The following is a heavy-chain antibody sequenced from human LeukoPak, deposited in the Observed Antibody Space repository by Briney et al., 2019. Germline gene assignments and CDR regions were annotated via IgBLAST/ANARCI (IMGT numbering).Heavy chain of an antibody. D-gene: IGHD1-26*01. J-gene: IGHJ3*02. CDR1: GFTVSSNY. CDR2: IYSGGST. CDR3: ARDHRLGGTHAFDI. V-gene: IGHV3-53*01. Sequence: SGGSLRLSCAASGFTVSSNYMSWVRQAPGKGLEWVSVIYSGGSTYYADSVKGRFTISRDNSKNTLYLQMNSLRAEDTAVYYCARDHRLGGTHAFDIWGQGTMVTVSS.